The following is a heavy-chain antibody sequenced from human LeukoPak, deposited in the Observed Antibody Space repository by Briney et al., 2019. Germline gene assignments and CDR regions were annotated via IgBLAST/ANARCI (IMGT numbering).Heavy chain of an antibody. J-gene: IGHJ4*02. D-gene: IGHD6-19*01. Sequence: PGGSLRLSCEASGFIFSNYGMHWVRQAPGKGLEWLALIWYDGQTKFYAGSVKGRFTISRDNSGNTLFLHMTSLRVEDTAVYYCAREWGRVAVAGGPGYWGQGALVTVSS. V-gene: IGHV3-33*01. CDR1: GFIFSNYG. CDR3: AREWGRVAVAGGPGY. CDR2: IWYDGQTK.